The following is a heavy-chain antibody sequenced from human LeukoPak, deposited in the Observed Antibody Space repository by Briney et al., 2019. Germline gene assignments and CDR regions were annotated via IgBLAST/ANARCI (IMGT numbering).Heavy chain of an antibody. Sequence: GGSLRVSCAASGFTFSTYWMSWVRQARGKGLEWVANIKEDGSEKYYGDSVKGRFTISRDNAKNSLYLQMNSLRAEDTAVCYCARDSSGYQWGQGTLVTVSS. J-gene: IGHJ4*02. CDR1: GFTFSTYW. V-gene: IGHV3-7*01. CDR3: ARDSSGYQ. D-gene: IGHD3-22*01. CDR2: IKEDGSEK.